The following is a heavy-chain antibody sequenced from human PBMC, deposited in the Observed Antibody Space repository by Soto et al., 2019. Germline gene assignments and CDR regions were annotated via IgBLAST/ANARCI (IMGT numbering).Heavy chain of an antibody. CDR3: ASVPLTAIGIVFDY. CDR1: GGSISSYY. J-gene: IGHJ4*02. V-gene: IGHV4-59*01. Sequence: SETLSLTCTVSGGSISSYYWSWIRQPPGKGLEWIGYIYYSGSTNYNPSLKSRVTISVDTSKNQFSLKLSSVTAADTAVYYCASVPLTAIGIVFDYRRQGPLVTVSS. CDR2: IYYSGST. D-gene: IGHD5-18*01.